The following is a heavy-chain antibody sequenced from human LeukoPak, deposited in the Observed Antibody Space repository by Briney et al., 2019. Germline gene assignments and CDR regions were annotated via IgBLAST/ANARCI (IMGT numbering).Heavy chain of an antibody. CDR1: GGSSSGYY. Sequence: NASETLSLTCAVYGGSSSGYYWSWIRQPPGKGLEWIGEINHSGSTNYNPSLKSRVTISVDTSKNQFSLKLSSVTAADTAVYYCARGRSSVRTMIVVVTRINWFDPWGQGTLVTVSS. CDR2: INHSGST. CDR3: ARGRSSVRTMIVVVTRINWFDP. D-gene: IGHD3-22*01. V-gene: IGHV4-34*01. J-gene: IGHJ5*02.